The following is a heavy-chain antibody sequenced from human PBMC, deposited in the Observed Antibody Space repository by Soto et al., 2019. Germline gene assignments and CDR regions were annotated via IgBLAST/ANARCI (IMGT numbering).Heavy chain of an antibody. CDR3: ARRSTVTYDY. V-gene: IGHV4-39*01. D-gene: IGHD4-17*01. Sequence: QLQLQESGPELVKPSETLSLNCTVSGGSLTSNSYHWGWIRQPPGKGLEWIGSFYYSQSTYFNPSLKSRVTISVETSKNQYSLKLSAVTAADTAVYYCARRSTVTYDYWGQGILVTVSS. CDR1: GGSLTSNSYH. CDR2: FYYSQST. J-gene: IGHJ4*02.